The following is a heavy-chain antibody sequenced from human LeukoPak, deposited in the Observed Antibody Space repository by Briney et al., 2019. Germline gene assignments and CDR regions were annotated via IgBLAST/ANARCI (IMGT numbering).Heavy chain of an antibody. CDR1: GFTVSSNY. CDR2: IYGGGST. Sequence: PGGSLRLSCAASGFTVSSNYMSWVRQAPGKGLEWVSVIYGGGSTYYADSVKGRFTISRDNSKNTLYLQMNSLRAEDTAVYYCARARYYYDSSGPNFDYWGQGTLVTVSS. D-gene: IGHD3-22*01. CDR3: ARARYYYDSSGPNFDY. V-gene: IGHV3-53*01. J-gene: IGHJ4*02.